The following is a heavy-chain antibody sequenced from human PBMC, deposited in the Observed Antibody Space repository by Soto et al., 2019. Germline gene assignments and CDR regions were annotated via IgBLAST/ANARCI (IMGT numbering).Heavy chain of an antibody. CDR3: ARRSTTSYYYYYGMDV. D-gene: IGHD1-1*01. J-gene: IGHJ6*02. CDR2: IYYSGST. V-gene: IGHV4-39*01. CDR1: GGSISSSSYY. Sequence: QLQLQESGPGLVKPSETLSLTCTVSGGSISSSSYYWGWIRQPPGKGLEWIGSIYYSGSTYYNPSLKSRVTISVDTSKNQFSLKLSSVTAADTAVYYCARRSTTSYYYYYGMDVWGQGTTVTVSS.